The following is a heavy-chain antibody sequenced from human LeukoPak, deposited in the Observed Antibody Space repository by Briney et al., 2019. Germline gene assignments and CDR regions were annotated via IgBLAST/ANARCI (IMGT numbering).Heavy chain of an antibody. CDR1: GGSISSYY. CDR3: VRTSADYYDSSGYYKGWRPRKYYYYMEV. D-gene: IGHD3-22*01. CDR2: IYYSGST. Sequence: PSETLSLTCTVSGGSISSYYWSWIRQPPGKGLEWIGYIYYSGSTNYNPSLKSRVTISVDTSKNQFSLKLSSVTAADTAVYYCVRTSADYYDSSGYYKGWRPRKYYYYMEVWGKGTTVTVSS. J-gene: IGHJ6*03. V-gene: IGHV4-59*01.